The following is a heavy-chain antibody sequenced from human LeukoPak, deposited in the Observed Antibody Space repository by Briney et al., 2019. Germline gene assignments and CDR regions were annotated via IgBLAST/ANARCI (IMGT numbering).Heavy chain of an antibody. Sequence: GGSLRLSCAASGSTFSRFGVHWVRQAPGKGLEWEAVIWFDGSSTYYADSVKGRFTISRDNSKNMLYLQMNSLRVEDTGVYFCARDSAPYCGGDCYFDYWGHGTLVTVSS. CDR3: ARDSAPYCGGDCYFDY. J-gene: IGHJ4*01. CDR1: GSTFSRFG. V-gene: IGHV3-33*01. D-gene: IGHD2-21*02. CDR2: IWFDGSST.